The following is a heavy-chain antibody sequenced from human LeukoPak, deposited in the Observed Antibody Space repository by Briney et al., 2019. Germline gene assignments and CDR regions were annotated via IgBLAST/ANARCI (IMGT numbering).Heavy chain of an antibody. D-gene: IGHD5-12*01. CDR2: ISWNSGSI. Sequence: GRSLRLSCAASGFTFDDYAVHWVRQAPGKGLEWVSGISWNSGSIGYADSVKGRFTISRDNAKNSLYLQMNSLRAEDTALYYCAKDVGGYLTYYFDYWGQGTLVTVSS. J-gene: IGHJ4*02. V-gene: IGHV3-9*01. CDR1: GFTFDDYA. CDR3: AKDVGGYLTYYFDY.